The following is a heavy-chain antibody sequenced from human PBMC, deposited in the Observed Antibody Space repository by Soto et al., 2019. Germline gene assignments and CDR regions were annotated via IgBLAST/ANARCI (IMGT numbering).Heavy chain of an antibody. V-gene: IGHV3-33*01. CDR3: TREVKPSGEIRMFGLVIPHYYGMDV. CDR1: GFNFSSYG. CDR2: IWFDGTYK. D-gene: IGHD3-3*01. J-gene: IGHJ6*01. Sequence: QVQLVASGGGVVQPGKSLRLSCAASGFNFSSYGMHWVRQAPGKGLEWVAVIWFDGTYKYYGDSVKGRFAISRDNSKNMLYLDLNSLRVDDTAVYYCTREVKPSGEIRMFGLVIPHYYGMDVWGQGTTVTVSS.